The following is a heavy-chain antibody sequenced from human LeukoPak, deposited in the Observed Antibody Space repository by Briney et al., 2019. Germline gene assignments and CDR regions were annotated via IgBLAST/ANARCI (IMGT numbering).Heavy chain of an antibody. CDR3: ARDEGYYDFWSGYYKGYYYYMDV. CDR1: GGTFSSYA. Sequence: ASVKVSCKASGGTFSSYAISWVRQAPGQGLEWMGWISAYNGNTNYAQKLQGRVTMTTDTSTSTAYMELRSLRSDDTAVYYCARDEGYYDFWSGYYKGYYYYMDVWGKGTTVTVSS. J-gene: IGHJ6*03. D-gene: IGHD3-3*01. V-gene: IGHV1-18*01. CDR2: ISAYNGNT.